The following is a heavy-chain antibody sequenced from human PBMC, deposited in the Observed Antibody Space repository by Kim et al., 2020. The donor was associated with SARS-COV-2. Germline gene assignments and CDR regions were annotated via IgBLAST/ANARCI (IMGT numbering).Heavy chain of an antibody. J-gene: IGHJ6*02. Sequence: SETLSLTCAVSGGSISSSNWWSWVRQPPGKGLEWIGEIYHSGSTNYNPSLKSRVTISVDKSKNQFSLKLSSVTAADTAVYYCARLDIAVAGTFYYYYGMDVWGQGTTVTVSS. CDR1: GGSISSSNW. D-gene: IGHD6-19*01. V-gene: IGHV4-4*02. CDR3: ARLDIAVAGTFYYYYGMDV. CDR2: IYHSGST.